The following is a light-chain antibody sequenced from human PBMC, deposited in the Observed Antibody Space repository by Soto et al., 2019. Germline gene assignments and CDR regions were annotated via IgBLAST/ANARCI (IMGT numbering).Light chain of an antibody. CDR3: QQYVSSPFT. CDR1: QSVSSSY. Sequence: EIVLTQSPGTLPLSPGERATLSCRASQSVSSSYLAWYQQKPGQAPRLHIYGASSRATGMPDGFSGSGYGTDFTLTISRLEPEDFAVYYWQQYVSSPFTFGPGTKVDIK. V-gene: IGKV3-20*01. CDR2: GAS. J-gene: IGKJ3*01.